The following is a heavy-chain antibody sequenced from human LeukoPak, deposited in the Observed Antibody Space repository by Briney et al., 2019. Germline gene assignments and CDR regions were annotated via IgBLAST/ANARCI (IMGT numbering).Heavy chain of an antibody. CDR1: GFTFSSYA. CDR3: ARGDKQLVFNRNKGGFDP. D-gene: IGHD6-13*01. Sequence: GGSLRLSCAASGFTFSSYAMHWVRRAPGKGLEWVTIISYDGSNKYYADSVKGRFTISRDNSKNTLYLQMNSLRTEDTAVYYCARGDKQLVFNRNKGGFDPWGQGTLVTVSS. V-gene: IGHV3-30*04. J-gene: IGHJ5*02. CDR2: ISYDGSNK.